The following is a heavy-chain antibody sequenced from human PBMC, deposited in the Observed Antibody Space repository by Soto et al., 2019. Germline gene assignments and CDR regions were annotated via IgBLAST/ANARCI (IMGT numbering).Heavy chain of an antibody. V-gene: IGHV3-48*01. CDR3: VRDATPDDY. CDR2: ISSSSNTI. CDR1: GFTFSSYS. J-gene: IGHJ4*02. Sequence: GGSLRLSCAASGFTFSSYSMNWVRQAPGKGLEWASYISSSSNTIYYADSVKGRFTISRDNAKNSLYLKMNSLRAEDTGVYYCVRDATPDDYWGQGTLVTVSS.